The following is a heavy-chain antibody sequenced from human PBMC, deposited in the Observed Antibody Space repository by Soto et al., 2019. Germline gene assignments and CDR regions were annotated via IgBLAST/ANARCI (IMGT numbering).Heavy chain of an antibody. CDR1: GGSISSGGYY. CDR3: ASRLGIEYDYIWGSYRECYFDY. Sequence: PSETLSLTCTVSGGSISSGGYYWSWIRQHPGKGLEWIGYIYYSGSTYYNPSLKSRVTISVDTSKNQFSLKLSSVTAADTAVYYCASRLGIEYDYIWGSYRECYFDYWGQGTLVTVSS. D-gene: IGHD3-16*02. J-gene: IGHJ4*02. V-gene: IGHV4-31*03. CDR2: IYYSGST.